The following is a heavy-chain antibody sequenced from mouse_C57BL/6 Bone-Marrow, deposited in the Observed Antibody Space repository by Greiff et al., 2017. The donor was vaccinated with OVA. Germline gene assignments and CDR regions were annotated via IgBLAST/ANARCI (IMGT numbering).Heavy chain of an antibody. Sequence: QVQLQQPGAELVMPGASVKLPCKASGYTFTSYWMHWVKQRPGQGLEWIGEIDPSDSYTNYNQKFKGQSTLTVDKSSSTAYMQLSSLTSEDSAVYYCARRGLLLWYCDVWGTGTTVTVSS. D-gene: IGHD2-3*01. CDR2: IDPSDSYT. V-gene: IGHV1-69*01. J-gene: IGHJ1*03. CDR3: ARRGLLLWYCDV. CDR1: GYTFTSYW.